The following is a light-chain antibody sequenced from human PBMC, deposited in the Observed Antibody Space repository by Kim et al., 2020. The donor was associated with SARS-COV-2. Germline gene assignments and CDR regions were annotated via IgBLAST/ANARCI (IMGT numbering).Light chain of an antibody. V-gene: IGKV3-15*01. J-gene: IGKJ4*01. CDR1: QSVSSN. CDR2: GAS. CDR3: QQYNNWPLT. Sequence: EIVMTQSPATLSVSPGERATLSCRASQSVSSNLAWYQQKPGQAPSLLIYGASTGATGIPARFSGSGSGTEFTLTISSLQSEDLAVYYCQQYNNWPLTFGGGTKVDIK.